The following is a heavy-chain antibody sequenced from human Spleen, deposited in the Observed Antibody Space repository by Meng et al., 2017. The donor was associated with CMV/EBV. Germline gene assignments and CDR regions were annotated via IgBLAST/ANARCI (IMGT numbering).Heavy chain of an antibody. V-gene: IGHV1-2*02. CDR3: ASLYSSSSFSFDY. J-gene: IGHJ4*02. CDR1: GYTFTDYY. D-gene: IGHD6-6*01. CDR2: MNPNAGGT. Sequence: ASVKVSCKASGYTFTDYYIHWVRQAPGQGLEWMGWMNPNAGGTNYAQKFQGRVTMTRDTSISTAYMELSRLRSDDTAVYYCASLYSSSSFSFDYWGQGTLVTVSS.